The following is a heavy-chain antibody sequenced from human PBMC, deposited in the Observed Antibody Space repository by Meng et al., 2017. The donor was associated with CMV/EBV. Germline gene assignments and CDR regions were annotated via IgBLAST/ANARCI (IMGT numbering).Heavy chain of an antibody. J-gene: IGHJ4*02. CDR3: ARDNRRGGVDY. CDR1: GGSISSGDYY. CDR2: IYYSGST. V-gene: IGHV4-30-4*08. Sequence: AQLQESGPGRGKPSQTLSLTCTVSGGSISSGDYYWSWIRQPPGKGLEWIGYIYYSGSTYYNPSLKSRVTISVDTSKNQFSLKLSSVTAADTAVYYCARDNRRGGVDYWGQGTLVTVSS. D-gene: IGHD3-3*01.